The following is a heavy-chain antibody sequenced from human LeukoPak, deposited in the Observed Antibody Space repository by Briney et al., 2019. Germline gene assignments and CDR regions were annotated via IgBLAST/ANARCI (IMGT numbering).Heavy chain of an antibody. CDR1: GFTFSSYG. Sequence: GSLRLSCAASGFTFSSYGMTWVRQAPGKGLEWVSYISSSSSTIYYADSVKGRFTISRDNAKNSLYLQLNSLRAEDTAVYYCAKGASGYSGYDYYFDYWGQGTLVTVSS. J-gene: IGHJ4*02. CDR2: ISSSSSTI. D-gene: IGHD5-12*01. V-gene: IGHV3-48*01. CDR3: AKGASGYSGYDYYFDY.